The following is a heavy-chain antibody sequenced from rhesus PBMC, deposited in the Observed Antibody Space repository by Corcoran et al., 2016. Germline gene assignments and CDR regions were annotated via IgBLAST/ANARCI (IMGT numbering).Heavy chain of an antibody. CDR3: ARYSNYYGLDS. J-gene: IGHJ6*01. V-gene: IGHV4-173*01. D-gene: IGHD4-23*01. Sequence: QLQLQESGPGLVKPSETLSLTCAVSGGSISSNYWSWVRQPPGKALEWIGRISGSGGSTDYNPSLNSRVTISTDTAKNEFSLKLSSVTAADTAVYYCARYSNYYGLDSWGQGVVVTVSS. CDR1: GGSISSNY. CDR2: ISGSGGST.